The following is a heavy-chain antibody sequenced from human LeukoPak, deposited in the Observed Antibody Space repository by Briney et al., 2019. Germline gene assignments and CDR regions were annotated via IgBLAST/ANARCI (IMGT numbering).Heavy chain of an antibody. Sequence: PGGSLRLSCAASGFTFSSYNMNWVRQAPGKGLEWVSSIGGTGSYIFYADSVKGRFTISRDSAKNSLYLQMNSLRAEDTAVYYCARGQEQLWLHKDYWGQGTLVTVSS. V-gene: IGHV3-21*01. CDR2: IGGTGSYI. CDR3: ARGQEQLWLHKDY. D-gene: IGHD5-18*01. J-gene: IGHJ4*02. CDR1: GFTFSSYN.